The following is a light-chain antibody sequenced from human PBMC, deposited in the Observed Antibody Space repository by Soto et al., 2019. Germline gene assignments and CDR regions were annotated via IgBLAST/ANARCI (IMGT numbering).Light chain of an antibody. V-gene: IGLV2-23*01. CDR3: CSYTASDMWV. CDR2: EAY. CDR1: STDVGSHKL. J-gene: IGLJ3*02. Sequence: QSVLTQPASVSGSPGQSITISCTGTSTDVGSHKLVSWYQQYPGNAPKLIIFEAYKRPSGVSNRFSGSKSGSTASLTISGLQAEDEADYYCCSYTASDMWVFGGGTKLTVL.